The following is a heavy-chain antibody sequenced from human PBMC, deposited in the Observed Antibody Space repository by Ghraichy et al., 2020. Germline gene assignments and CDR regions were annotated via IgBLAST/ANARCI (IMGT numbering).Heavy chain of an antibody. Sequence: GVSLRLSCAAAGFTFSTYAMSWVRQAPGKGLEWVSVMSGSGGGIYYADSVKGRFTISRDNSKNTLYLQMNSLRAEDTAVYYCAKHGSGGDYFYFNYWGQGTLVTVSS. D-gene: IGHD4-17*01. V-gene: IGHV3-23*01. J-gene: IGHJ4*02. CDR2: MSGSGGGI. CDR1: GFTFSTYA. CDR3: AKHGSGGDYFYFNY.